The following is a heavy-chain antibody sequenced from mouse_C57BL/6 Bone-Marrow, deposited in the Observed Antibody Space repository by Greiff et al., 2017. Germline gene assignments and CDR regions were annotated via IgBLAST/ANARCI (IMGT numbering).Heavy chain of an antibody. CDR1: GFNIKDDY. V-gene: IGHV14-4*01. Sequence: VKLQQSGAELVRPGASVKLSCTASGFNIKDDYMHWVKQRPEQGLEWIGWIDPENGDTEYASKFQGKATITADTSSNTAYLKLSSLTSEDTAVYYCTTFITTVVADYWGQGTTLTVSS. CDR2: IDPENGDT. CDR3: TTFITTVVADY. J-gene: IGHJ2*01. D-gene: IGHD1-1*01.